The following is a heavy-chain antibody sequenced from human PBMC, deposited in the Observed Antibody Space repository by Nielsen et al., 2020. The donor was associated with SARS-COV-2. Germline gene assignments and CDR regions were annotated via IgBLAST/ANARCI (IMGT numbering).Heavy chain of an antibody. J-gene: IGHJ4*02. V-gene: IGHV3-30-3*01. CDR2: ISYDGSNK. D-gene: IGHD3-10*01. Sequence: GESLKISCAASGFTFSSYAMHWVRQAPGKGLEWVAVISYDGSNKYYADSVKGRFTISRDNSKNTLYLQMNSLRAEDTAVYYCASEGSGSRVYWGQGTLVTVSS. CDR1: GFTFSSYA. CDR3: ASEGSGSRVY.